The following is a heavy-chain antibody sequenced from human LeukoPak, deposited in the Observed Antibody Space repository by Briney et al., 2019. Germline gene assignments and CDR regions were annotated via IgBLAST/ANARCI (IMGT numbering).Heavy chain of an antibody. CDR2: IIPIFGTA. J-gene: IGHJ3*02. Sequence: SVKVSCKASGGTFSSYAISWVRQAPGQGLEWMGGIIPIFGTANYAQKFQGRVTITTDEPTSTAYMELSSLRSEDTAVYYCARGYYDSSGYYYYAFDIWGQGTMVTVSS. CDR3: ARGYYDSSGYYYYAFDI. D-gene: IGHD3-22*01. V-gene: IGHV1-69*05. CDR1: GGTFSSYA.